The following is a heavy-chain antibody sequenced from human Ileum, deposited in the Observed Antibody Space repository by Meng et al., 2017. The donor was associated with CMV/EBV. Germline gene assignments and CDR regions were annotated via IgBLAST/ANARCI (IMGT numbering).Heavy chain of an antibody. CDR3: AREGGGWYFDS. CDR2: IYYSGST. V-gene: IGHV4-30-4*01. J-gene: IGHJ4*02. Sequence: QVQLQESGPGLVKPSQTLSLHCTVSGDSLSTGDYYWSWIRQPPGKGPEWIGYIYYSGSTLYNPSLKSPVTISLDKSKNQFSLRLRSVTAADTAVYFCAREGGGWYFDSWGQGTPVTVSS. CDR1: GDSLSTGDYY. D-gene: IGHD6-19*01.